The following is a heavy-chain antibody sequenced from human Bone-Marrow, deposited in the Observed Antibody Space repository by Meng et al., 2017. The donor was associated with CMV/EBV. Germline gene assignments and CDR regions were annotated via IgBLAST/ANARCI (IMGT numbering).Heavy chain of an antibody. Sequence: SLRLSCAASGFTFDDYAMHWVRQAPGKGLEWVSGISWNSGSIGYADSVKGRFTISRDNAQNSLYLQMNSLRAEDTAVYYCARDLGYCSSTSCYEGGEYYYYYYGMDVWGQGTTVTVSS. CDR2: ISWNSGSI. V-gene: IGHV3-9*01. D-gene: IGHD2-2*01. J-gene: IGHJ6*02. CDR1: GFTFDDYA. CDR3: ARDLGYCSSTSCYEGGEYYYYYYGMDV.